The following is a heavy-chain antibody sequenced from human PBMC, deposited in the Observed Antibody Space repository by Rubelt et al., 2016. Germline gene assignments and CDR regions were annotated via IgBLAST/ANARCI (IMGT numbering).Heavy chain of an antibody. Sequence: QVHLQESGPGLVKPSETLSLTCTVSGGPISSDSYDWDWIRQPPGTGLEWIGGINHRVGTNYNTSLTSRVTLSIETSKRQFSLKLTPVIAADTAVYYCARNIKTASMDVWGQGTTVTVSS. D-gene: IGHD1-14*01. CDR1: GGPISSDSYD. CDR3: ARNIKTASMDV. V-gene: IGHV4-39*07. CDR2: INHRVGT. J-gene: IGHJ6*02.